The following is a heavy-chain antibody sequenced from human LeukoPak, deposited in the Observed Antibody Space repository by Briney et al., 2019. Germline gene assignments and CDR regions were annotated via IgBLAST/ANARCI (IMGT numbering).Heavy chain of an antibody. CDR2: INHSGST. D-gene: IGHD3-22*01. J-gene: IGHJ4*02. V-gene: IGHV4-34*01. CDR1: DGSFSGYY. CDR3: ARVGSGYYFYY. Sequence: SATQSLTIDVYDGSFSGYYGNWIRQPPGKEKEWIGEINHSGSTNYNPSLKSRVTISVDTSKNQFSLKLSSVTAADTAVYYCARVGSGYYFYYLGQGTLVNVSS.